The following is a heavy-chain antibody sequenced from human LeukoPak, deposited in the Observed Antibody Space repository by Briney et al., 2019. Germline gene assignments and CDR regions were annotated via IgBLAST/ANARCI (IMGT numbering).Heavy chain of an antibody. Sequence: GASVKVSCKASGYTFTNYAIHWVRQAPGRRLEWMGWSNGANGNTEYSPAFQGRVSITRDTSASTAYMELSSLSSEDMAIYYCARGIHSGAWLTDYWGQGTPVTVS. CDR3: ARGIHSGAWLTDY. V-gene: IGHV1-3*02. CDR1: GYTFTNYA. D-gene: IGHD6-25*01. J-gene: IGHJ4*02. CDR2: SNGANGNT.